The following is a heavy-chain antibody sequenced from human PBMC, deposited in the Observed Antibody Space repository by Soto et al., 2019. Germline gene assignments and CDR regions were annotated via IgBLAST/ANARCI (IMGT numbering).Heavy chain of an antibody. CDR3: AKDKPGTTSFDY. CDR1: GFTISSNA. V-gene: IGHV3-23*01. J-gene: IGHJ4*02. D-gene: IGHD1-1*01. Sequence: EVQLLESGGGLVQPGGSLRLSCAASGFTISSNAMYWVRQAPGKGLEWVSAISDRGDTRHYADSVKGRFTISRDTSKNTLYLQLIALRDDDTAVYYCAKDKPGTTSFDYWGQGTLVTVSS. CDR2: ISDRGDTR.